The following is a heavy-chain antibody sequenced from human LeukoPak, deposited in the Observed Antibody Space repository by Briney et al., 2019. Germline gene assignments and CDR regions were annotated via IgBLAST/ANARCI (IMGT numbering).Heavy chain of an antibody. CDR2: IWYDGSEK. D-gene: IGHD1-26*01. CDR3: ARDPSGSYYNWFDP. CDR1: GFTFRSYG. J-gene: IGHJ5*02. V-gene: IGHV3-33*01. Sequence: GGSLRLSCAASGFTFRSYGMHWVRQAPGKGLEWVGVIWYDGSEKYYADSVKGRFTISRDNSKNTLYLQMNSLRAEDTAVYYCARDPSGSYYNWFDPWGQGTLVTVSS.